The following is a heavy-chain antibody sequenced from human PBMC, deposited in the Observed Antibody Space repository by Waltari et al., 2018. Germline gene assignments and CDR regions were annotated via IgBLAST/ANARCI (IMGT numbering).Heavy chain of an antibody. Sequence: QVQLQQSGPGLVKPSQTPPLTCAISGASVPSNSVAWNWIRQSPSRGLEWLGRTYYRSKWYNDYAVSVKSRITVNPDTSKNQFSLQLNSVTPEDTAVYYCARGRNNAFDYWGQGTLVTVSS. CDR2: TYYRSKWYN. D-gene: IGHD1-1*01. CDR1: GASVPSNSVA. CDR3: ARGRNNAFDY. J-gene: IGHJ4*02. V-gene: IGHV6-1*01.